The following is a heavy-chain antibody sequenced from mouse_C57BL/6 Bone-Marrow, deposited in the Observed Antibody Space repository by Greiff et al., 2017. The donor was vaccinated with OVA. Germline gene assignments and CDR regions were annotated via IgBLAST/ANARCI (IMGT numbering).Heavy chain of an antibody. CDR1: GFNIKDYY. V-gene: IGHV14-2*01. CDR3: ARSAHYSNWYFDV. D-gene: IGHD2-5*01. J-gene: IGHJ1*03. CDR2: IDPEDGET. Sequence: DVKLVESGAELVKPGASVKLSCTASGFNIKDYYMHWVKQRTEQGLEWIGRIDPEDGETKYAPKFQGKATITADTSSNTAYLQLSSLTSEDTAVYYCARSAHYSNWYFDVWGTGTTVTVSS.